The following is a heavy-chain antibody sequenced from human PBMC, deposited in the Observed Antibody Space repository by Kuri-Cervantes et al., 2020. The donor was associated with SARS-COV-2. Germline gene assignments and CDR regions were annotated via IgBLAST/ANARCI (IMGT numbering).Heavy chain of an antibody. CDR3: ARRTGGRLGAVGDF. Sequence: GGSLRLSCQGSGYNYDTYWIGWVRQMSGQGLEWMGIIFPRDSETRYSTAFQGQVTISVDKSTSTVYLQWSSLKASDTAIYYCARRTGGRLGAVGDFWGQGTRVTVSS. CDR1: GYNYDTYW. J-gene: IGHJ4*02. D-gene: IGHD2-8*02. V-gene: IGHV5-51*01. CDR2: IFPRDSET.